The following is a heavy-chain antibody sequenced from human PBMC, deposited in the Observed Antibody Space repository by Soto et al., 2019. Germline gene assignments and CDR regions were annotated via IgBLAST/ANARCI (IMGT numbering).Heavy chain of an antibody. V-gene: IGHV3-30-3*01. J-gene: IGHJ6*02. CDR2: ISYDGSNK. Sequence: GGSLRLSCAASGFTFSSYAMHWVRQAPGKGLEWVAVISYDGSNKYYADSVKGRFTISRDNSKNTLYLQMNSLRAEDTAVYYCARDLVTPSLYYYYYGMDVWGQGTTVTVSS. D-gene: IGHD6-13*01. CDR3: ARDLVTPSLYYYYYGMDV. CDR1: GFTFSSYA.